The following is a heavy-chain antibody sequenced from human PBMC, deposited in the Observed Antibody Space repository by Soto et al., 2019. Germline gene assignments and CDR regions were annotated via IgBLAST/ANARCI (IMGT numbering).Heavy chain of an antibody. Sequence: QVQLVESGGGVVQPGGSLKLSCAVSGFTFSSHGMQWVRQAPGQGLEWVAVIGYEGRVSHHADSVKVRFTVSRDNSKGMLYLQMNSQRADDNAVYYCETETRHDKWFFENWGQGAVGAVSS. CDR2: IGYEGRVS. D-gene: IGHD3-10*01. CDR1: GFTFSSHG. V-gene: IGHV3-30*03. CDR3: ETETRHDKWFFEN. J-gene: IGHJ1*01.